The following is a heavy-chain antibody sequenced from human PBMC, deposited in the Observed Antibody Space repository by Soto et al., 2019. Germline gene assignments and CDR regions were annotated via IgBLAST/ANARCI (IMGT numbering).Heavy chain of an antibody. CDR1: GGSFSGYY. CDR2: INHSGST. V-gene: IGHV4-34*01. CDR3: ARDKTTGLFDY. D-gene: IGHD1-1*01. Sequence: SETLSLTCAVYGGSFSGYYWTWIRQPPGTGLERIGEINHSGSTNYNPSLKSRVTISVDTSKNQFSLMLTSVTAADTAVYYCARDKTTGLFDYWGQGTLVSVS. J-gene: IGHJ4*02.